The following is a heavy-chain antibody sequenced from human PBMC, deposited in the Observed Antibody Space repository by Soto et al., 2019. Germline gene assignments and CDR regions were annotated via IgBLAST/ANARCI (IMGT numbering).Heavy chain of an antibody. V-gene: IGHV4-34*01. CDR1: GGSFCGYY. Sequence: PSDTLSLTCAVYGGSFCGYYRSWIRQPPGKGLEWIGEINHSGSTNYNPSLKSRVTISVDTSKNQFSLKLSSVTAADKAVYYCARGILGEKKHSSGPRRRWFDPWGQGTLVTVSS. J-gene: IGHJ5*02. D-gene: IGHD6-19*01. CDR2: INHSGST. CDR3: ARGILGEKKHSSGPRRRWFDP.